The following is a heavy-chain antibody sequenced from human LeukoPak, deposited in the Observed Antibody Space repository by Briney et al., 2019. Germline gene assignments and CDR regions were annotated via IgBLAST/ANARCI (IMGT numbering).Heavy chain of an antibody. CDR2: INPNSGGT. CDR3: AGRLSVYDPYIFDY. D-gene: IGHD5/OR15-5a*01. V-gene: IGHV1-2*02. J-gene: IGHJ4*02. Sequence: GASVKVSCKASGYTFTGYYMHWVRQAPGQGLEWMGWINPNSGGTNYAQKFQGRVTMTRDTSISTAYMELSRLRSDDTAVYYCAGRLSVYDPYIFDYWGQGTLVTVSS. CDR1: GYTFTGYY.